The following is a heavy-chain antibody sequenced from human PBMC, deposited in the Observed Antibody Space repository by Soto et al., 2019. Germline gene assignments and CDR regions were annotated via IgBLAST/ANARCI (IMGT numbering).Heavy chain of an antibody. Sequence: SETLSLTCTVSGGSISSSSYYWGWIRQPPGKGLEWIGSIYYSGSTYYNPSLKSRVTISVDTSKNQFSLKLSSVTAADTAVYYCARIDYYDSSGYYSYFDYWGQGTLVTSPQ. V-gene: IGHV4-39*01. J-gene: IGHJ4*02. CDR3: ARIDYYDSSGYYSYFDY. CDR1: GGSISSSSYY. CDR2: IYYSGST. D-gene: IGHD3-22*01.